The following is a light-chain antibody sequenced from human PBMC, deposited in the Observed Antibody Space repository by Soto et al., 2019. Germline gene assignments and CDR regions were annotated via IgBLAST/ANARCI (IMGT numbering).Light chain of an antibody. CDR2: GAS. Sequence: EMVMTQSPATLSVSLGDRATLSCRAIQSVRTKFVWYQPNPGQAPRLLIYGASTRATGIPARFSGSGSGTEFTLTLSSLQSEDFAVYYCQQNDHGWTFGQGTKVEI. J-gene: IGKJ1*01. CDR3: QQNDHGWT. V-gene: IGKV3-15*01. CDR1: QSVRTK.